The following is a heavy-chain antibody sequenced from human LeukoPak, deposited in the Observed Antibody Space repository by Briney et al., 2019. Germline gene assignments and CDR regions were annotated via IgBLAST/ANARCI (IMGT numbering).Heavy chain of an antibody. Sequence: GGSLRLSCAASGFTVSSSFMSWVRQAPGKGLEWVSIIYSGGTTYYADSVKGRFTTSRDNSKNTLYLQMNSLRAEDTAVYFCARDDRIGAAGTFDNWGQGTLVTVSS. CDR3: ARDDRIGAAGTFDN. CDR2: IYSGGTT. D-gene: IGHD6-13*01. CDR1: GFTVSSSF. V-gene: IGHV3-53*01. J-gene: IGHJ4*02.